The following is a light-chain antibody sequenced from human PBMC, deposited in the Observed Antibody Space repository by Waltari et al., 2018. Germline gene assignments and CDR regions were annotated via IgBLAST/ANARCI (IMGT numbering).Light chain of an antibody. CDR2: DVN. J-gene: IGLJ2*01. Sequence: QSALTQPASVSGSPGESLTISCPGTNSDIGGYNYLSWYQQHPGKAPELMIYDVNYRPSGVSNRFSGSKSGNTASLTISGLQAEDEADYYCSSYTTSNIIIFGGGTKLSVL. V-gene: IGLV2-14*03. CDR3: SSYTTSNIII. CDR1: NSDIGGYNY.